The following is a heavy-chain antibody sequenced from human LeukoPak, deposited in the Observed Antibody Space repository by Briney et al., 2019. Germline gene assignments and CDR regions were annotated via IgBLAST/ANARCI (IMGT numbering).Heavy chain of an antibody. V-gene: IGHV4-34*01. J-gene: IGHJ5*02. CDR3: ARGGAYCSSTSCYHNWFDP. CDR1: GGSFSRHY. Sequence: SETLSLTCTVSGGSFSRHYWSWVRQPPGKGLEWIGEINHSGSTNYNPSLKSRVTISVDTSKNQFSLKLSSVTAADTAVYYCARGGAYCSSTSCYHNWFDPWGQGTLVTVSS. D-gene: IGHD2-2*01. CDR2: INHSGST.